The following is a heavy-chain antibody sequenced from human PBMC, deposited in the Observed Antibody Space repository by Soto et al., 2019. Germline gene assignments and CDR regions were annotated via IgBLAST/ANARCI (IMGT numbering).Heavy chain of an antibody. CDR1: GYTFSNYA. D-gene: IGHD2-15*01. V-gene: IGHV1-3*01. CDR3: AKGGNIAVVVADYGMDV. J-gene: IGHJ6*02. CDR2: INADNGNT. Sequence: ASVKVSCKASGYTFSNYAMHWVRQAPGQRLEWMGWINADNGNTKYSQKFQDRVTITRDTSASTANMELSSLRSEDTAVYYCAKGGNIAVVVADYGMDVWGQGTTVTVYS.